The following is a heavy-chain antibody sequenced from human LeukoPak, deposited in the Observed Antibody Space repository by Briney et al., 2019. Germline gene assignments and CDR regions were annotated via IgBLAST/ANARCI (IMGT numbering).Heavy chain of an antibody. V-gene: IGHV3-53*01. CDR1: GFTVSSNY. CDR3: VRESSGVEDYAFDI. D-gene: IGHD5-24*01. J-gene: IGHJ3*02. CDR2: IYRDGRT. Sequence: SGGSLRLSCAASGFTVSSNYMSWVRQASGKGLARVSLIYRDGRTYYADSVKGRFTISRDNSKNTLYLQMDSLRAEDTAVYYCVRESSGVEDYAFDIWGQGAMVTVSS.